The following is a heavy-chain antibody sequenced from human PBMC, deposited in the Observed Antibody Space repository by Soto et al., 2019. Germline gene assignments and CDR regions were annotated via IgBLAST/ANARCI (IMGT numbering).Heavy chain of an antibody. CDR1: GFTFSSYG. V-gene: IGHV3-30*18. CDR3: AKDPGDYDFWSGYLSYGMDV. D-gene: IGHD3-3*01. CDR2: ISYDGSNK. J-gene: IGHJ6*02. Sequence: GGSLRLSCAASGFTFSSYGMHWVRQAPGKGLEWVAVISYDGSNKYYADSVKGRFTISRDNSKNTLYLQMNSLRAEDTAVYYCAKDPGDYDFWSGYLSYGMDVWGQGTTVTVSS.